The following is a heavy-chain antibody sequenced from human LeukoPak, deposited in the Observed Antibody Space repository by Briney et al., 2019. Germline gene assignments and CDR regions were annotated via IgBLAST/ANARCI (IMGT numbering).Heavy chain of an antibody. CDR3: MKGDYYDSSENAFVI. J-gene: IGHJ3*02. Sequence: AGSLSLTCAPSGFTYYSHPVIGPRQPPGKGLEWVSAISGSGGSTYYAHSVKGRFTISRDNSKNTLYLQMNSLRDEDTEVYYSMKGDYYDSSENAFVIWAEETIVTVSS. CDR1: GFTYYSHP. CDR2: ISGSGGST. V-gene: IGHV3-23*01. D-gene: IGHD3-22*01.